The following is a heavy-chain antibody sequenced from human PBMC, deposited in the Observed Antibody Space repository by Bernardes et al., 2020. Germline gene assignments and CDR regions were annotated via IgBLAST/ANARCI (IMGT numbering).Heavy chain of an antibody. V-gene: IGHV3-30-3*01. CDR2: ISYDGSNK. CDR3: AREEVVVAATPAFDI. D-gene: IGHD2-15*01. J-gene: IGHJ3*02. Sequence: GGSLRLSCAASGFTFSSYAMHWVRQAPGKGLEWVAVISYDGSNKYYADSVKGRFTISRDNSKNTLYLQMNSLRAEDTAVYYCAREEVVVAATPAFDIWGQGTMVTVSS. CDR1: GFTFSSYA.